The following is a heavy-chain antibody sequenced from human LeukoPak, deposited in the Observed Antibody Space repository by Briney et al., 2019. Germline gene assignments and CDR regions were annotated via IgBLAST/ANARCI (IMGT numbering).Heavy chain of an antibody. CDR1: GFTFSSYA. J-gene: IGHJ4*02. V-gene: IGHV3-23*01. Sequence: GGSLRLSCAASGFTFSSYAMSWVRHAPGKGLEWVSAIRGSGGSTYYADSVKGRFTISRDNSKHTLYLQMNSLRAEDTGVYYCAKDGPDIVVVVAAMNYFDYWGQGTLVTVSS. CDR2: IRGSGGST. D-gene: IGHD2-15*01. CDR3: AKDGPDIVVVVAAMNYFDY.